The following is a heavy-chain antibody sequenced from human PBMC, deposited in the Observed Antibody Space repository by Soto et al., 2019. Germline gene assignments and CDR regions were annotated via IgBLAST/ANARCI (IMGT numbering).Heavy chain of an antibody. CDR1: GYTFTSYG. Sequence: GGSVKVSCKASGYTFTSYGISWVRQAPGQGLEWMGWISAYNGNTNYAQKLQGRVTMTTDTSTSTAYMELRSLRSEDTAVYYCARGAHYYDTNYYYGMDVWGQGTTVTVSS. CDR3: ARGAHYYDTNYYYGMDV. CDR2: ISAYNGNT. V-gene: IGHV1-18*01. D-gene: IGHD3-22*01. J-gene: IGHJ6*02.